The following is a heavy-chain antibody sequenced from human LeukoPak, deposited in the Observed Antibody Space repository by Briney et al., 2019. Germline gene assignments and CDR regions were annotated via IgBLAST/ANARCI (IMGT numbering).Heavy chain of an antibody. CDR2: INPSGGST. V-gene: IGHV1-46*01. J-gene: IGHJ4*02. Sequence: ASVKVSCKASGGTFSSYAISWVRQAPGQGLEWMGIINPSGGSTSYAQKFQGRVTMTRDTSTSTVYMELSSLRSEDTAVYYCARDPNGGYSYGYPTYYFDYWGQGTLVTVSS. CDR3: ARDPNGGYSYGYPTYYFDY. D-gene: IGHD5-18*01. CDR1: GGTFSSYA.